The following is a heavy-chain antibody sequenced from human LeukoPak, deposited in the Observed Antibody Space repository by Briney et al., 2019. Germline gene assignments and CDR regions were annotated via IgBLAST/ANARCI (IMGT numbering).Heavy chain of an antibody. Sequence: ASVKVSCKASGYTFTGYYMHWVRQAPGQGLEWIGWINPNSGGTNYAQKFQGRVTMTRDTSISTAYMELSRLRSDDTAVYYCARDHCSGGSCWHIDYWGQGTLVTVSS. V-gene: IGHV1-2*02. J-gene: IGHJ4*02. D-gene: IGHD2-15*01. CDR3: ARDHCSGGSCWHIDY. CDR1: GYTFTGYY. CDR2: INPNSGGT.